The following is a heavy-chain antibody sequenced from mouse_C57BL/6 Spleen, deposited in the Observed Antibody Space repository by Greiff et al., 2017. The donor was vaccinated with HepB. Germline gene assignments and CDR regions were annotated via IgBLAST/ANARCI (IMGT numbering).Heavy chain of an antibody. J-gene: IGHJ3*01. CDR2: ISYDGSN. V-gene: IGHV3-6*01. Sequence: EVQLVESGPGLVKPSQSLSLTCSVTGYSITSGYYWNWIRQFPGNKLEWMGYISYDGSNNYNPSLKNRISITRDTSKNQFFLKLNSVTTEDTATYYCAREAAQATIWFAYWGQGTLVTVSA. CDR3: AREAAQATIWFAY. D-gene: IGHD3-2*02. CDR1: GYSITSGYY.